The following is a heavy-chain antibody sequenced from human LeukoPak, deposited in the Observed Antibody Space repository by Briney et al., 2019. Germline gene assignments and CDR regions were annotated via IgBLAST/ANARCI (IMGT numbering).Heavy chain of an antibody. D-gene: IGHD3-10*01. CDR2: ISSSGST. CDR3: ARAGESRKTMVRGVYYDYYGMDV. J-gene: IGHJ6*02. Sequence: SETLSLTCTVSGGSISSSYWGWIRQPAGKGLEWIGRISSSGSTKYNPSLRSRVSMSVDTSKNQFSLRLSSVTAADTAVYYCARAGESRKTMVRGVYYDYYGMDVWGQGTTVTVSS. CDR1: GGSISSSY. V-gene: IGHV4-4*07.